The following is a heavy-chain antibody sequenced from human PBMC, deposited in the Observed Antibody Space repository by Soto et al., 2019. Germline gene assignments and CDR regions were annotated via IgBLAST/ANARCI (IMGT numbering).Heavy chain of an antibody. CDR1: GGSIGSSSYY. CDR2: LYYTGTT. V-gene: IGHV4-39*01. CDR3: ARGRLYCSISSCYPLPFDH. Sequence: PSETLSLTCSVCGGSIGSSSYYFGWIRQPPGKGLEWIGSLYYTGTTNYNSSLKSRVTISADKSQNQFSLRLSSVTAADTAVYYCARGRLYCSISSCYPLPFDHWGQGTLVTVSS. D-gene: IGHD2-2*01. J-gene: IGHJ4*02.